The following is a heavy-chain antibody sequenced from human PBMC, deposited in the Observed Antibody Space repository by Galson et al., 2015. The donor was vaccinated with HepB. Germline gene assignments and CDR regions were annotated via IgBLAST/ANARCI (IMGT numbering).Heavy chain of an antibody. Sequence: SVKVSCKASGYTFTSYAMHWVRQAPGQRLEWMGWINAGNGNTKYSQKFQGRVTITRDTSASTAYMELSSLRSEDTAVYYCARAPITMVRGVMRGLYGMDVWGQGTTVTVSS. V-gene: IGHV1-3*01. CDR2: INAGNGNT. J-gene: IGHJ6*02. CDR3: ARAPITMVRGVMRGLYGMDV. D-gene: IGHD3-10*01. CDR1: GYTFTSYA.